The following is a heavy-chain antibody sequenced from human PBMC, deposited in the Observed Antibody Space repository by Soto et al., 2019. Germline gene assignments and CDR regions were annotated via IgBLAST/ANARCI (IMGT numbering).Heavy chain of an antibody. D-gene: IGHD1-26*01. V-gene: IGHV3-7*01. CDR2: IKQDGSER. J-gene: IGHJ4*02. CDR1: GFTFSSYW. Sequence: EVQLVESGGGLVQPGGSLRLSCAASGFTFSSYWMSWVRQAPGKGLEWVANIKQDGSERNYVDSVKGRFTISRDNAKNSLYLQMNSLRAEDTAVYFCYCGSTDDWGQGTLVTVSS. CDR3: YCGSTDD.